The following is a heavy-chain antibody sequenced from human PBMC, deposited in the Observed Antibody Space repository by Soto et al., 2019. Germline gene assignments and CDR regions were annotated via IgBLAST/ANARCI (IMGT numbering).Heavy chain of an antibody. Sequence: QVQLVQSGAEVKKPGASVKVSCKASGYTFTSYGISWVRQAPGQGLEWMGWIRGDNGNTNYAQKFQGRVTMTEDTSTTIAYMERMSLRSDDTAIYYCARRGVLPDYWGQGPLVTVSS. D-gene: IGHD3-10*01. V-gene: IGHV1-18*01. J-gene: IGHJ4*02. CDR2: IRGDNGNT. CDR1: GYTFTSYG. CDR3: ARRGVLPDY.